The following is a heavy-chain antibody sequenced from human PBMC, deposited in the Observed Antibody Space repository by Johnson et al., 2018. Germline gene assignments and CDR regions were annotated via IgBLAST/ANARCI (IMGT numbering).Heavy chain of an antibody. J-gene: IGHJ6*03. CDR1: GFTFSSYG. CDR2: ISYDGSNK. D-gene: IGHD1-1*01. Sequence: QVQLQESGGGVVQPGRSLRLSCAASGFTFSSYGMHWVRQAPGKGLEWVAVISYDGSNKYYADSVKGRFTISRDNSKNTLYLQMKRLRVEDTAVYYCSRVKYKLGPTYMDGGGKRTTVTVSS. CDR3: SRVKYKLGPTYMDG. V-gene: IGHV3-33*05.